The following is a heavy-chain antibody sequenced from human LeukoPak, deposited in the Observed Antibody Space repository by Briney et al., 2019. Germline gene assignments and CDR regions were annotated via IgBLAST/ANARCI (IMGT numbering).Heavy chain of an antibody. J-gene: IGHJ6*03. CDR2: INHSGST. Sequence: KPSETLSLTCAVYGGSFSGYYWSWIRQPPGKGLEWIGEINHSGSTNYNPSLKSRVTISVDTSKNQFSLKLSSVTAADTAVYYCARHGSIAARLRYYYYYYMDVWGKGTTVTVSS. CDR3: ARHGSIAARLRYYYYYYMDV. V-gene: IGHV4-34*01. D-gene: IGHD6-6*01. CDR1: GGSFSGYY.